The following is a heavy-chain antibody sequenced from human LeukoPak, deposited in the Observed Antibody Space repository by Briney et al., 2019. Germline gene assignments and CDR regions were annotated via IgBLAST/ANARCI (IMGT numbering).Heavy chain of an antibody. J-gene: IGHJ6*03. CDR1: GFTFSSYA. CDR3: ASDTAMVIYYYYYMDV. CDR2: ISGSGGSI. V-gene: IGHV3-23*01. D-gene: IGHD5-18*01. Sequence: GGSLRLSCAASGFTFSSYAMSWVRQAPGKGLEWVSAISGSGGSIYYADSVKGRFTISRDNSKNTLYLQMNSLRAEDTAVYYCASDTAMVIYYYYYMDVWGKGTTVTVSS.